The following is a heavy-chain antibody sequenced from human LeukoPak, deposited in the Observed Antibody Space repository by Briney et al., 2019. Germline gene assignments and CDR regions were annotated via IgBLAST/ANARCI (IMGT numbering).Heavy chain of an antibody. V-gene: IGHV1-18*01. J-gene: IGHJ4*02. Sequence: ASVRVSFKASGYTFTRYGSSWLRQAPGQGLEWMGWISAYNGNTNYAQKLQGRVTMTTDTSTSTAYMELKSLRSDDTAVYYCARTTIILITFGRVIAPYYFDYWGQGTLVTVSS. CDR3: ARTTIILITFGRVIAPYYFDY. CDR1: GYTFTRYG. D-gene: IGHD3-16*02. CDR2: ISAYNGNT.